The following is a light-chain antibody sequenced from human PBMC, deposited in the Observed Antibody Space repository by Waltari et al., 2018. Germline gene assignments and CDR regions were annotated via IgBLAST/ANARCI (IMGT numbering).Light chain of an antibody. CDR3: QQLYTYPYT. Sequence: IQLTQSPSSLSASVGDRVTITCRSSPGISTYLAWYQQKPGEAPKLLIYAASTLQSGVPSRFSGSGSGTDFTLTISSLQPEDFASYYCQQLYTYPYTFGQGTKLEIK. CDR1: PGISTY. V-gene: IGKV1-9*01. CDR2: AAS. J-gene: IGKJ2*01.